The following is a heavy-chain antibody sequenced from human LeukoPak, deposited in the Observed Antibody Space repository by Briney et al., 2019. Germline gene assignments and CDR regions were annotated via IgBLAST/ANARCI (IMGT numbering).Heavy chain of an antibody. CDR2: ISGSGGST. D-gene: IGHD3-22*01. J-gene: IGHJ4*02. Sequence: XRXSXXXXXFTFXXXAMSWVRQXPGKGLEWVSAISGSGGSTYYADSVKGRFTISRDNSKNTLYLQMNSLRAEDTAVYYCAKDSSYYYDSSGYYYFDYWGQGTLVTVSS. CDR3: AKDSSYYYDSSGYYYFDY. V-gene: IGHV3-23*01. CDR1: XFTFXXXA.